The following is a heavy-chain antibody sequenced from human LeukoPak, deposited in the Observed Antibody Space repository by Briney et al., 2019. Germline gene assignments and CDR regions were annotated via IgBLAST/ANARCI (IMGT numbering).Heavy chain of an antibody. J-gene: IGHJ4*02. CDR1: GFTFSDYP. CDR2: ISGSGETI. V-gene: IGHV3-23*01. Sequence: GGSLRLSCAASGFTFSDYPMSWVRQAPGKGLEWVSVISGSGETIYYADSVKGRFTISRDNSRRTLYLQMNGLRADDTAVYYCARWSGDYKFDYWGQGTLVTVSS. CDR3: ARWSGDYKFDY. D-gene: IGHD3-3*01.